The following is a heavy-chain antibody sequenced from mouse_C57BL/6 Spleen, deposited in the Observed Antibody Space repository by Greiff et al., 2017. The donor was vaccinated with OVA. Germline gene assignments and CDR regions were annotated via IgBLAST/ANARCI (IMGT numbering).Heavy chain of an antibody. J-gene: IGHJ1*03. D-gene: IGHD2-4*01. CDR2: IWSGGST. Sequence: VKLMESGPGLVQPSQSLSITCTVSGFSLTSYGVHWVRQSPGKGLEWLGVIWSGGSTDYNAAFISRLSISKDNSKSQVFFKMNSLQADDTAIYYCARGDYDGWYFDVWGTGTTVTVSS. V-gene: IGHV2-2*01. CDR3: ARGDYDGWYFDV. CDR1: GFSLTSYG.